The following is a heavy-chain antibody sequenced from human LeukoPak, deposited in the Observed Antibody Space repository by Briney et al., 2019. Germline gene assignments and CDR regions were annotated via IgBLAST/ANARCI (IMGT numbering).Heavy chain of an antibody. D-gene: IGHD2-15*01. CDR1: GFTFSSYW. V-gene: IGHV3-7*01. CDR2: IKQDGSEK. CDR3: ARIPDMEAAIPYYYYYYMDV. Sequence: QPGGSLRLSCAASGFTFSSYWMSWVRQAPGKGLEWVSNIKQDGSEKYYVDSVKGRFTISRDNAKNSLYLQMNSLRAEDTAVYYCARIPDMEAAIPYYYYYYMDVWGKGTTVTVSS. J-gene: IGHJ6*03.